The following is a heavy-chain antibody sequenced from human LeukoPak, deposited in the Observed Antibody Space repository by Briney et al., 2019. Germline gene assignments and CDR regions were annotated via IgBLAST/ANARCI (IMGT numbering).Heavy chain of an antibody. CDR3: ARQASGLPYFDL. Sequence: KPSETLSLTCTVSGGSISGYYWSWIRQPPGKGLEWIGYIYYSGSTNYNPSLKSRVTISVDTSENQFSLKLSSVTAADTAVYFCARQASGLPYFDLWGRGTLVTVSS. D-gene: IGHD6-25*01. J-gene: IGHJ2*01. V-gene: IGHV4-59*08. CDR1: GGSISGYY. CDR2: IYYSGST.